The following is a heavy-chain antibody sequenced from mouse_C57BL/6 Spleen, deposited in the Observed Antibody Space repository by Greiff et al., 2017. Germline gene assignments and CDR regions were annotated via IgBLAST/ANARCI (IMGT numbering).Heavy chain of an antibody. Sequence: QVQLQQSGAELVRPGASVKLSCKASGYTFTSYGMSWVKQRTGQGLEWIGEIYPRSGTTYYTEKFKGKATLTADKSSSTAYMELRSLTSEDSAVYYCAREVLGTTAVVYWGQGTTLTVSS. J-gene: IGHJ2*01. CDR3: AREVLGTTAVVY. D-gene: IGHD2-14*01. V-gene: IGHV1-81*01. CDR1: GYTFTSYG. CDR2: IYPRSGTT.